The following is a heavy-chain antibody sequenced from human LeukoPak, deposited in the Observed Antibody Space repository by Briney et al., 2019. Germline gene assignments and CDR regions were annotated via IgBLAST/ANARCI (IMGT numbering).Heavy chain of an antibody. CDR2: IYYSGSTNSAPS. V-gene: IGHV4-39*07. J-gene: IGHJ4*02. CDR3: ARGYYHTGDYYYYYFDS. Sequence: SETLSLTCTVSGGSISRSSYYWGWIRQPPGKGLEWIVSIYYSGSTNSAPSNYNPSLKSRVTISVDTSKRYFSLKLSSVTAADTAVYFCARGYYHTGDYYYYYFDSWGQGTLVTVSS. CDR1: GGSISRSSYY. D-gene: IGHD3-22*01.